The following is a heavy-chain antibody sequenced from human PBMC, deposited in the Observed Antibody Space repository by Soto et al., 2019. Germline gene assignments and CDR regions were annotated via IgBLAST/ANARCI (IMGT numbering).Heavy chain of an antibody. CDR1: GYTFTGYY. CDR3: AREEVVVVPAASGGGYYYYGMDV. CDR2: INPNSGGT. J-gene: IGHJ6*02. V-gene: IGHV1-2*04. Sequence: ASVKVSCKASGYTFTGYYVHWVRQAPGQGLEWMGWINPNSGGTNYAQKFQGWVTMTRDTSISTAYMELSRLRSDDTAVYYCAREEVVVVPAASGGGYYYYGMDVWGQGTTVTVSS. D-gene: IGHD2-2*01.